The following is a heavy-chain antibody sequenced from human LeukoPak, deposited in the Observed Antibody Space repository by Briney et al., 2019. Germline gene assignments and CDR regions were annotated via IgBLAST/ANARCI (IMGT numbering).Heavy chain of an antibody. Sequence: GGSLRLPCAASGFTFSSYGMHWIRQAPGKGLEWVAVIWYDGSNKYYADSVKGRFTISRDNSKNTLYLQMNSLRAEDTAVYYCARAGYYDSSGYILPQAWGQGTLVTVSS. J-gene: IGHJ5*02. CDR2: IWYDGSNK. CDR3: ARAGYYDSSGYILPQA. D-gene: IGHD3-22*01. V-gene: IGHV3-33*01. CDR1: GFTFSSYG.